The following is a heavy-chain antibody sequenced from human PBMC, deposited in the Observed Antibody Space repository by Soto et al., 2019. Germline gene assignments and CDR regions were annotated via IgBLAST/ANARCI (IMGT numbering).Heavy chain of an antibody. D-gene: IGHD1-1*01. Sequence: PGESLKISCKGSGYNFPTYWIGWVRQMPGQGLEWMGIIYPGDSGTRYSPSFQGQVTISADKSISTAYLQWSSLKASDTAMYYCARAKTGTAYWGQGTLVTVAS. V-gene: IGHV5-51*01. CDR1: GYNFPTYW. CDR2: IYPGDSGT. J-gene: IGHJ4*02. CDR3: ARAKTGTAY.